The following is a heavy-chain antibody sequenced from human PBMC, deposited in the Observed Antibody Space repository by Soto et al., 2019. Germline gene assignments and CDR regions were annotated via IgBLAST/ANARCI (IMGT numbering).Heavy chain of an antibody. CDR3: ARDRSGVASVDYYDSSGYPYY. J-gene: IGHJ4*02. V-gene: IGHV1-46*01. CDR1: GYTFTSYY. CDR2: INPSGGST. D-gene: IGHD3-22*01. Sequence: ASVKVSCKASGYTFTSYYMHWVRQAPGQGLERMGIINPSGGSTSYAQKFQGRVTMTRDTSTSTVYMELSSLSSEDTAVYYCARDRSGVASVDYYDSSGYPYYWGQGTLVTVSS.